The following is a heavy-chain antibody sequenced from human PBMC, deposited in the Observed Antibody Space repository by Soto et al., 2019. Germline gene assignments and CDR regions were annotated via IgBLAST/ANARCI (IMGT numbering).Heavy chain of an antibody. Sequence: GESLKISCKGSGYSFTSYWIGWVRQMPGKGLEWMGIIYPGDSDTRYSPSFQGQVTISADKSISTAYLQWSSLKASDTAMYYCATSPAIPPLSSGYFDYWGQGTLVTVSS. CDR2: IYPGDSDT. V-gene: IGHV5-51*01. D-gene: IGHD6-19*01. CDR1: GYSFTSYW. J-gene: IGHJ4*02. CDR3: ATSPAIPPLSSGYFDY.